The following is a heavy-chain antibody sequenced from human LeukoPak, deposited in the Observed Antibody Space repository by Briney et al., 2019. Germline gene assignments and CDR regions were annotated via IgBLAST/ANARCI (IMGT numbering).Heavy chain of an antibody. D-gene: IGHD3-3*01. CDR2: ISYDGNYK. CDR3: AKVDLWSGYGFDS. CDR1: GFTFNTFA. J-gene: IGHJ4*02. Sequence: GGSPRLSCAASGFTFNTFAMHWVRQAPGKGLEWVALISYDGNYKSYGDSVKGRFTISRDNFKNTVYLQMNSLRAEDTAVYHCAKVDLWSGYGFDSWGQGTLVTVSS. V-gene: IGHV3-30*18.